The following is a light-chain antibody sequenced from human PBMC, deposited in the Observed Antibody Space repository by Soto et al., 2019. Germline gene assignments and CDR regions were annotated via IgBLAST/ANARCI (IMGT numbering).Light chain of an antibody. J-gene: IGKJ1*01. CDR1: QTISGW. Sequence: DVQMTLSASTLSAAVGDGVTITCRASQTISGWLAWYQQRPGKAPKLLISDASSLRSGVPSRFSGSGSGTEFTLTISSLQPDDFGSYYCQQYTSYPWTFGHGAKVDIK. V-gene: IGKV1-5*01. CDR3: QQYTSYPWT. CDR2: DAS.